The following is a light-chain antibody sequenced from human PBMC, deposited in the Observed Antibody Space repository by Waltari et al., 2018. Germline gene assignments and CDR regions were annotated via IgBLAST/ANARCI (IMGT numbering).Light chain of an antibody. Sequence: CRARRGVRSSYLVWYQQKPGRAPRLLIYGASSRATGIPDRFSDSGSGTDFTLTISRLEPEDFAVYYCLQYGTSPFTFGQGTKLEIK. CDR3: LQYGTSPFT. CDR2: GAS. CDR1: RGVRSSY. V-gene: IGKV3-20*01. J-gene: IGKJ2*01.